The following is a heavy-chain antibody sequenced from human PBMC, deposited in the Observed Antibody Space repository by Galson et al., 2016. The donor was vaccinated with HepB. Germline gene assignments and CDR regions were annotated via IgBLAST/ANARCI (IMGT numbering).Heavy chain of an antibody. CDR3: ARDSYCTRTICYPYYFDF. V-gene: IGHV3-30*03. CDR1: GFTSSASG. Sequence: SLRLSCAASGFTSSASGMHWVRQAPGKGPEWLAVMSFDGSNQFYADSVKGRFTISRDNSNNTLHLQMHSLRVEDTALYYCARDSYCTRTICYPYYFDFWGQGTLVAVSS. D-gene: IGHD2-2*01. CDR2: MSFDGSNQ. J-gene: IGHJ4*02.